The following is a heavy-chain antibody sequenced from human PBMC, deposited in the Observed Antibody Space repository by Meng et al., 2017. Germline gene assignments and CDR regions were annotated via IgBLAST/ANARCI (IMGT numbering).Heavy chain of an antibody. J-gene: IGHJ4*02. CDR1: GFTFSSYA. D-gene: IGHD6-19*01. V-gene: IGHV3-30*01. CDR3: ARDGAAGIAVAGTLAY. Sequence: VRLVGSGGGVVQPGRSLRLSCAASGFTFSSYAIHWVRQAPGKGLEWVAVISYDGSNKYYADSVKGRFTISRDNSKNTLYLQMNSLRAEDTAVYYCARDGAAGIAVAGTLAYWGQGTLVTVSS. CDR2: ISYDGSNK.